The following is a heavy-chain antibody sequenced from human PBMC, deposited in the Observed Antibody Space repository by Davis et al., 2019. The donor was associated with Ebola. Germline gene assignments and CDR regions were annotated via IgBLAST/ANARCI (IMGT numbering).Heavy chain of an antibody. CDR2: INPSGGIT. CDR3: ARDHNNYDSCGPGF. V-gene: IGHV1-46*03. CDR1: RNTFTTYY. J-gene: IGHJ4*02. D-gene: IGHD3-22*01. Sequence: AASVKVSCKASRNTFTTYYMHWVRQAPGQGLEWMGRINPSGGITSYAQKFQGRVTMTRDTSTSTVKMELSSLRAEDTAVYYCARDHNNYDSCGPGFWGQGTLVTVSS.